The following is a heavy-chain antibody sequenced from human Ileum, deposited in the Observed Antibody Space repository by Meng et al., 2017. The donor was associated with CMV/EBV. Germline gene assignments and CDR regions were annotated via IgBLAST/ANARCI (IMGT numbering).Heavy chain of an antibody. Sequence: ASVKVSRKASGYIFTHYGISWVRQAPGQGLEWVGWISAYDGRTNYAQMVQDRVTMATDASTTTAYMELRSLTSDDTAVYYCARGGHCTNGACYTFEYWGQGTLVTVSS. CDR3: ARGGHCTNGACYTFEY. J-gene: IGHJ4*02. V-gene: IGHV1-18*01. D-gene: IGHD2-8*01. CDR1: GYIFTHYG. CDR2: ISAYDGRT.